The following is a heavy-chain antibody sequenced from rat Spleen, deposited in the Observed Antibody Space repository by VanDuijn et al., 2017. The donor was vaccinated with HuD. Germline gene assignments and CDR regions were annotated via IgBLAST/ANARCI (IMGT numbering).Heavy chain of an antibody. V-gene: IGHV5-7*01. D-gene: IGHD4-3*01. CDR1: GFTFGDYY. J-gene: IGHJ2*01. CDR2: ISYDGSST. Sequence: EVQLVESGGDLVQPGRSLKLSCAASGFTFGDYYMAWVRQAPKKGLEWVASISYDGSSTYYRDSVKGRFTISRDNAKSTLYLQMDSLRSEDTATYYCARHEGNSGYYSDYWGQGVMVTVSS. CDR3: ARHEGNSGYYSDY.